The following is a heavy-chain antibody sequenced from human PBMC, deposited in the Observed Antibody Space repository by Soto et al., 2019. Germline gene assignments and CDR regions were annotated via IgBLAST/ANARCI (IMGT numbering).Heavy chain of an antibody. CDR2: ISGSGKDT. CDR3: ARVHLVRTSSYYCGMDV. Sequence: PGGSLRLSCATSGSTFSNYRMNWVREAPGKGLEWVASISGSGKDTFYRDSVKGRFTISRDNAESSLVLQMNSLTVDDTAVYHCARVHLVRTSSYYCGMDVWGPGTTVTVSS. J-gene: IGHJ6*02. CDR1: GSTFSNYR. V-gene: IGHV3-21*06. D-gene: IGHD6-6*01.